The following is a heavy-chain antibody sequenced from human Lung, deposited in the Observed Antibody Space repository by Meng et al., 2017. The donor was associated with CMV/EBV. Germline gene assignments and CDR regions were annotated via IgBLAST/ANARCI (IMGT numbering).Heavy chain of an antibody. D-gene: IGHD3-3*01. Sequence: SGPTLVKPTQTLTLTCTFSGFSLSTSGMRVTWIRQPPNKAPEWLARIDWDDDKFYSTSLKTRLTISEDPSKNQVVLTMTNMDPVDTATYDCACSGIFGVLSYDFWGQGTLVXVSS. CDR3: ACSGIFGVLSYDF. J-gene: IGHJ4*02. CDR2: IDWDDDK. V-gene: IGHV2-70D*14. CDR1: GFSLSTSGMR.